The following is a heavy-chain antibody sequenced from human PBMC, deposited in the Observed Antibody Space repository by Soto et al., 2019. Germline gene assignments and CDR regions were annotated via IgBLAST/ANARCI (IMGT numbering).Heavy chain of an antibody. V-gene: IGHV4-39*01. Sequence: QLQLQESGPGLVKPSETLSLTCTVSGGSISSSSYYWGWIRQPPGKGLEWIGSIYYSGSTYYNPSPQGRATISVDTSKTQFSWQLGSVTAADTAVYYCATTYYFGSGSAYWGQGTLVTVSS. J-gene: IGHJ4*02. CDR1: GGSISSSSYY. CDR2: IYYSGST. D-gene: IGHD3-10*01. CDR3: ATTYYFGSGSAY.